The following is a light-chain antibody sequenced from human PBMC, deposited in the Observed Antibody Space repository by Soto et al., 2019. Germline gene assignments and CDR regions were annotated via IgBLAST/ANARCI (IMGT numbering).Light chain of an antibody. Sequence: EIVMTQSPATLSVSPGERATLSCRASQSVSSNLAWYQQRPGQAPRLLIYGASTRATGIPARFSGSGSGTEFTLTISRLQSEYFAVDYCKQYNNWPPYTFVQGTKLEIK. CDR2: GAS. J-gene: IGKJ2*01. CDR1: QSVSSN. V-gene: IGKV3-15*01. CDR3: KQYNNWPPYT.